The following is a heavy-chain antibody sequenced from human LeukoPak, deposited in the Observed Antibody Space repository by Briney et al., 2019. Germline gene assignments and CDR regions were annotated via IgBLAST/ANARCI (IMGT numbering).Heavy chain of an antibody. Sequence: GASVKVSCKASGGTFSSYAISWVRQAPGQGLEWMGWINPNSGGTNYAQKFQGRVTMTRDTSISTAYMELSRLRSDDTAVYYCARIIPPGFLSPSGRQRREGFQANWFDPWGQGTLVTVSS. V-gene: IGHV1-2*02. CDR2: INPNSGGT. CDR1: GGTFSSYA. J-gene: IGHJ5*02. CDR3: ARIIPPGFLSPSGRQRREGFQANWFDP. D-gene: IGHD3-9*01.